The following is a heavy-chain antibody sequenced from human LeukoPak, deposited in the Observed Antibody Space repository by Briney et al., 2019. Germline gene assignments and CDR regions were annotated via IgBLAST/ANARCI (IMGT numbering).Heavy chain of an antibody. CDR3: ARGAAADY. CDR1: GGSISSSNW. J-gene: IGHJ4*02. D-gene: IGHD6-13*01. CDR2: IYHSGST. V-gene: IGHV4-4*02. Sequence: PSETLSLTCAVSGGSISSSNWWSWARQPPGKGLEWIGEIYHSGSTNYNPSLKSRVTISVDTSKNQFSLKLSSVTAADTAVYYCARGAAADYWGQGTLVTVSS.